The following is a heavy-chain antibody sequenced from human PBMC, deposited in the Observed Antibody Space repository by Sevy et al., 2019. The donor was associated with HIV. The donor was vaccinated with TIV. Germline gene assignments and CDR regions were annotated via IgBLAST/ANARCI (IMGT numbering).Heavy chain of an antibody. J-gene: IGHJ4*02. CDR3: AKNTAAAGAGGFDY. V-gene: IGHV3-30*02. CDR1: RFIFNDYG. CDR2: IQYDGNDK. D-gene: IGHD6-13*01. Sequence: GGSLRLSCAASRFIFNDYGMHWVRQAPGKGLEWVAFIQYDGNDKYYADSMRGRFTISRDNSKNMLFLQMNSLRSEDTAMYYCAKNTAAAGAGGFDYCGQGTLVTVSS.